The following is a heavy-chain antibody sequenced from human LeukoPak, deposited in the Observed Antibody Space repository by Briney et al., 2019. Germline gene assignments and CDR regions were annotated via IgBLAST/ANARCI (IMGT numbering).Heavy chain of an antibody. CDR2: ISSSSSTI. CDR3: ARGSTYYDSSGQVPFGY. CDR1: GFTFSTYS. J-gene: IGHJ4*02. V-gene: IGHV3-48*01. Sequence: PGRSLRLSCAASGFTFSTYSMNWVRQAPGKGLEWVSYISSSSSTIYYADSVKGRFTISRDNAKNSLYLQMNSLGAEDTAVYYCARGSTYYDSSGQVPFGYWGQGTLVTVSS. D-gene: IGHD3-22*01.